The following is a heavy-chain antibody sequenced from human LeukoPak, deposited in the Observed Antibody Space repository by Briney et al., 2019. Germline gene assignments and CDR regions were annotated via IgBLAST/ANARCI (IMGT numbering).Heavy chain of an antibody. V-gene: IGHV3-23*01. Sequence: GGSLRLSCAASGFTFNKYSMSWLRQAPGQGLEWVSDISGSGDSTRYADSVKGRFTISRDNPKNPLYLEMNSQRAGDTAIYCCAGAWQWGQGNLVTVSS. CDR2: ISGSGDST. J-gene: IGHJ4*02. CDR1: GFTFNKYS. D-gene: IGHD4/OR15-4a*01. CDR3: AGAWQ.